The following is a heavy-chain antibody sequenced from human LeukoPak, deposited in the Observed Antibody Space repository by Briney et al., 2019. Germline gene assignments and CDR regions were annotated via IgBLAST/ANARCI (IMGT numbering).Heavy chain of an antibody. V-gene: IGHV1-8*01. CDR1: GYTFTGYD. D-gene: IGHD3-22*01. Sequence: ASVKVSCKASGYTFTGYDINWVRQATGQGLEWMGWMNPNSGNTGYAQKFQGRVTMTRNTSISTAYMELSSLRSEDTAVYYCARGYRSRHYYDSSGMAHGYWGQGTLVTVSS. CDR3: ARGYRSRHYYDSSGMAHGY. CDR2: MNPNSGNT. J-gene: IGHJ4*02.